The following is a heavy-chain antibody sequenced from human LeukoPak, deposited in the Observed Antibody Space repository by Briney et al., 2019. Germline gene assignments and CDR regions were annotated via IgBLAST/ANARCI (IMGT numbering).Heavy chain of an antibody. V-gene: IGHV3-23*01. D-gene: IGHD2-21*02. CDR3: AKGLQCGGDCCPFDY. Sequence: GGSLRLSCAASGFTFSNFVMIWVRQAPGKGLQWVTAISGSGVSTNYADSVKGRFTISRDNSKNTLSLQMNSLRAEDTALYYCAKGLQCGGDCCPFDYWGQGILVTVSS. CDR1: GFTFSNFV. CDR2: ISGSGVST. J-gene: IGHJ4*02.